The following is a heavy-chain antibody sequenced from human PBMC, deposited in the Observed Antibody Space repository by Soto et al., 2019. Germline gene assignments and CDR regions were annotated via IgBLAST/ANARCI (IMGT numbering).Heavy chain of an antibody. J-gene: IGHJ3*02. CDR3: ARLAGNDGFDI. CDR1: GYTFTSYD. V-gene: IGHV1-8*01. D-gene: IGHD6-19*01. Sequence: XVKVACKASGYTFTSYDINWLRQATGQELEWMGGXHTNSXNTGYEQKFQGXVTMTRNTXXSTAYMELSSLRYEDKDVYYCARLAGNDGFDIWGKGTMVTV. CDR2: XHTNSXNT.